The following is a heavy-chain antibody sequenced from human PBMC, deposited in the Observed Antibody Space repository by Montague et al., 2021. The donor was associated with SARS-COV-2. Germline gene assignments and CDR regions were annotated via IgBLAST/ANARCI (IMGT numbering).Heavy chain of an antibody. CDR1: GFTFSSYW. J-gene: IGHJ4*02. V-gene: IGHV3-7*01. Sequence: SLRLSCAASGFTFSSYWMSWVRQAPGKGLEWVANIKQDGSEKYYVDSVKGRFTISRDNAKNTLYLQMNSLRAEDTAVYYCASLTMVRGVSPFYFDYWGQGTLVTVSS. D-gene: IGHD3-10*01. CDR3: ASLTMVRGVSPFYFDY. CDR2: IKQDGSEK.